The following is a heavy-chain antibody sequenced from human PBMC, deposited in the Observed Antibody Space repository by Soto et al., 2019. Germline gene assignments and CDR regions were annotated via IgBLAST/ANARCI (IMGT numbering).Heavy chain of an antibody. V-gene: IGHV3-66*01. CDR1: GFTVSSNY. CDR3: IGSGSKPFEY. J-gene: IGHJ4*02. D-gene: IGHD6-19*01. CDR2: LYSGGNT. Sequence: GGSLRLSCAASGFTVSSNYMSWVRQAPGKGLEWVSVLYSGGNTYYADSVKGRFTISRDNSKNTLYLQMNSLRAEDTAVYYCIGSGSKPFEYWGQGTLVTVSS.